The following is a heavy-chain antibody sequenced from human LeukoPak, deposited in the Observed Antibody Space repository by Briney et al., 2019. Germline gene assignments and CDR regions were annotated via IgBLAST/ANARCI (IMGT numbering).Heavy chain of an antibody. D-gene: IGHD4-17*01. J-gene: IGHJ4*02. CDR1: GFTFDDYA. Sequence: PGRSLRLSCAAYGFTFDDYALHWVRQAPGKGLEWVSGISWNSGNIGYADSVKGRFTISRDNAKNSLYLQMNSLRAEDTALYYCAKTATVTTLGSVGYFDYWGQGTLVTVSS. CDR3: AKTATVTTLGSVGYFDY. CDR2: ISWNSGNI. V-gene: IGHV3-9*01.